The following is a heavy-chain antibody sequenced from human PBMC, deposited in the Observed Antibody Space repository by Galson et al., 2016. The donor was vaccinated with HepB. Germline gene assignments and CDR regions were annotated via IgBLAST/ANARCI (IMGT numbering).Heavy chain of an antibody. CDR1: GFTLINSA. CDR2: ISVSGNDT. V-gene: IGHV3-23*01. J-gene: IGHJ6*04. Sequence: SLRLSCALSGFTLINSAMTWVRQAPGKGLEWVSSISVSGNDTYSADSVKGRFTISRDNSKNTLWLQMTSLRAEETARYYCASNRAFCRGEGCYRRYFHYYAMDVWDTGTTVTVSS. CDR3: ASNRAFCRGEGCYRRYFHYYAMDV. D-gene: IGHD2-21*01.